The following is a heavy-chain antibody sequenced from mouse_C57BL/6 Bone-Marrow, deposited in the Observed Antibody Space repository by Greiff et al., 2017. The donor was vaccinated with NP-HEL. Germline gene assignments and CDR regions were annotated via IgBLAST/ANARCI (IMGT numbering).Heavy chain of an antibody. Sequence: EVQLVESGPGLVKPSQSLSLTCSVTGYSITSGYYWNWIRQFPGNKLEWMGYISYDGSNNYNPSLKNRISITRDTSKNQFFLKLNSVTTEDTATYYCARAPSTTVVADWYFDVWGTGTTVTVSS. CDR3: ARAPSTTVVADWYFDV. J-gene: IGHJ1*03. V-gene: IGHV3-6*01. D-gene: IGHD1-1*01. CDR1: GYSITSGYY. CDR2: ISYDGSN.